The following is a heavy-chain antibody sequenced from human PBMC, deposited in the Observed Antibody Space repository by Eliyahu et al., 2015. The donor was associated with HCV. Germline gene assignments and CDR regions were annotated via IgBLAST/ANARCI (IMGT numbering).Heavy chain of an antibody. D-gene: IGHD6-13*01. CDR2: ISWNSGSI. J-gene: IGHJ4*02. CDR3: AMIGYSY. Sequence: EVQLVESGGGLVQPGRSLRLSCAASGFTFDDYAMHWVRQAPGKGLEWVSGISWNSGSIGYADSVKGRFTISRDNAKNSLYLQMNSLRAEDTALYYCAMIGYSYWGQGTLVTVSS. CDR1: GFTFDDYA. V-gene: IGHV3-9*01.